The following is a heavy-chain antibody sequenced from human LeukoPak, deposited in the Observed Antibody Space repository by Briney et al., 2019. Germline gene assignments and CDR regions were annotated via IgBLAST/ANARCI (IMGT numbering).Heavy chain of an antibody. D-gene: IGHD4-11*01. CDR2: IKQDGSEK. CDR1: GFTFSSYW. CDR3: ARDGVSNVYYYYGMDV. J-gene: IGHJ6*02. Sequence: GGSLRLSCAASGFTFSSYWMSWVRQAPGKGLEWVANIKQDGSEKNYVDSVKGRFTISRDNAKNSLYLQMNSLRAEDTAVYYCARDGVSNVYYYYGMDVWGQGTTVTVSS. V-gene: IGHV3-7*01.